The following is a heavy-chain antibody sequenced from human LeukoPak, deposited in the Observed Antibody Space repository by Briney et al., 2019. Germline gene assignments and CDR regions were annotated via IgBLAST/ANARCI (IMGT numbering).Heavy chain of an antibody. V-gene: IGHV1-2*02. Sequence: GASVNVSYKASRYIFTGYYMLWVRQAAGQGGEWMGWINPNSGGTNYAQKFKSRVTMTRDTSISTAYMELSRVSADDTAVYYCASTPGSLGWFDPWGQGTLVTVSS. D-gene: IGHD1-26*01. CDR3: ASTPGSLGWFDP. CDR1: RYIFTGYY. J-gene: IGHJ5*02. CDR2: INPNSGGT.